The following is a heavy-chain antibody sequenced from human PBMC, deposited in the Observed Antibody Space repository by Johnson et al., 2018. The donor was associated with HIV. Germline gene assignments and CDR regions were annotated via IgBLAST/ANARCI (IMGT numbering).Heavy chain of an antibody. V-gene: IGHV3-30*02. D-gene: IGHD6-13*01. J-gene: IGHJ3*02. CDR2: IRHDGSNK. Sequence: QVQLVESGGGVVQPGGSLRLSCAASGFTLSSYGMHWVRQAPGKGLEWVAFIRHDGSNKYYADSVKGRFTISRDNSKNTLYLQMNSLRAEDTAVYYCAREQQLNLDALDIWGQGTMVTVSS. CDR1: GFTLSSYG. CDR3: AREQQLNLDALDI.